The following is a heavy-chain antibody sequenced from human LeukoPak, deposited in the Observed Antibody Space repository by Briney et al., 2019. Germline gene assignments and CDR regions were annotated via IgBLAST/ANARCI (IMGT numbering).Heavy chain of an antibody. CDR3: ARRGMAVAGTFDY. V-gene: IGHV4-39*01. D-gene: IGHD6-19*01. J-gene: IGHJ4*02. CDR2: IYYSGST. CDR1: GGSISSSSYY. Sequence: SETLSLTCTVSGGSISSSSYYWGWIRQPPGKGLEWIGSIYYSGSTYYNPSLKSRVTISVDTSKNQFSLKLRSVTAADTAVYYCARRGMAVAGTFDYWAREPWSPSPQ.